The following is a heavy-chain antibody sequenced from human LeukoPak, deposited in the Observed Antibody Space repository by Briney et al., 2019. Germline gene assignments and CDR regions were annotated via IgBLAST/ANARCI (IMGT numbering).Heavy chain of an antibody. CDR3: VRLFGGVTTFDY. CDR1: GFTFSTYS. Sequence: GGSLRLSCAASGFTFSTYSMGWVRQAPGKGLDWVASINQDGSAEYYVDSVRGRFTISRDNAKNTLYLQVNSLRVDDTAVYYCVRLFGGVTTFDYWGQGTRVTVSS. CDR2: INQDGSAE. V-gene: IGHV3-7*01. D-gene: IGHD4-17*01. J-gene: IGHJ4*02.